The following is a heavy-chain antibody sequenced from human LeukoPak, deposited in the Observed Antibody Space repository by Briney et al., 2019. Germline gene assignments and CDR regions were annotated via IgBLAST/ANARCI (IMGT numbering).Heavy chain of an antibody. V-gene: IGHV4-39*01. Sequence: SETLSLTCTVSGGSISSSSYYWGWIRQPPGKGLERIGSIYYSGSTYYNPSLNSRVTISVDTSKNQFSLKLSSVTAADTAVYYCARASRIPPEGRSIDYWGQGTLVTVSS. CDR3: ARASRIPPEGRSIDY. CDR1: GGSISSSSYY. J-gene: IGHJ4*02. CDR2: IYYSGST. D-gene: IGHD6-6*01.